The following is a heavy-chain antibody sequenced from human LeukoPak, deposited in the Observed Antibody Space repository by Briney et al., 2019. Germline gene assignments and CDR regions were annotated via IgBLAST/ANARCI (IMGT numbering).Heavy chain of an antibody. J-gene: IGHJ4*02. CDR3: ARAFDCSSTSCYAAGMDY. CDR1: GFTVSSSY. CDR2: IYSGGST. D-gene: IGHD2-2*01. Sequence: GGSLRLSCAASGFTVSSSYMSWVRQAPGKGLEWVSVIYSGGSTYYADSVKGRFTISRDNSKNTLYLQMNSLRAEDTAVYYCARAFDCSSTSCYAAGMDYWGQGTLVTVSS. V-gene: IGHV3-66*01.